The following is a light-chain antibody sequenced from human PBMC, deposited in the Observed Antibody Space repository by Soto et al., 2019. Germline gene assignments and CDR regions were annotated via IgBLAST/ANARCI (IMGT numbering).Light chain of an antibody. V-gene: IGLV2-14*01. Sequence: QSVLTQPASVSGSPGQSITISCTGTTSDVSIYNYVSWYQQHPGKAPKLMIYGVSNRPSGVSNRFSGAKSGHTASLTISGLQVEDEADYYCCSYTSSTNYVLGPGTKSPS. J-gene: IGLJ1*01. CDR1: TSDVSIYNY. CDR2: GVS. CDR3: CSYTSSTNYV.